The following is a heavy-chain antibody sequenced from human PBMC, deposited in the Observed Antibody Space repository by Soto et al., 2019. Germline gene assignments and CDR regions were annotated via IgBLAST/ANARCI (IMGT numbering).Heavy chain of an antibody. D-gene: IGHD5-12*01. CDR2: ISAYNANI. Sequence: QVQLVQSGAEVEQPGASVKVSCKASGYTFSSYGISWVRQAPGQGLEWMGWISAYNANIKYAQKFQGRVTMTTDTPTTTAYMELTSLRSDDTAVHYCARDPGSRDIASYFYYYNNMDVWGQGTTVTVSS. CDR3: ARDPGSRDIASYFYYYNNMDV. CDR1: GYTFSSYG. V-gene: IGHV1-18*01. J-gene: IGHJ6*03.